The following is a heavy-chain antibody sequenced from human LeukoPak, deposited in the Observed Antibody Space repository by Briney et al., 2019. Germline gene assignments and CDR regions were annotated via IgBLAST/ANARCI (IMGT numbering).Heavy chain of an antibody. CDR2: IYSGGST. D-gene: IGHD2-21*02. Sequence: GGSLRLSCAAPGFTVSSNYMSWVRQAPGKGLEWVSVIYSGGSTYYADSVKGRFTISRDNSKNTLYLQMNSLRAEDTAVYYCAREKGDYYFDYWGQGTLVTVSS. V-gene: IGHV3-53*01. CDR3: AREKGDYYFDY. J-gene: IGHJ4*02. CDR1: GFTVSSNY.